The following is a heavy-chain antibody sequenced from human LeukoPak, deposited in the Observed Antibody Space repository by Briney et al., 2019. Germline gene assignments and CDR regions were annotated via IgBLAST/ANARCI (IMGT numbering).Heavy chain of an antibody. CDR3: ATAQRYYYDSSGGFDL. CDR1: GYTFTSYG. D-gene: IGHD3-22*01. J-gene: IGHJ2*01. CDR2: FDPEDGET. V-gene: IGHV1-24*01. Sequence: ASVKVSCKASGYTFTSYGISWVRQAPGKGLEWMGGFDPEDGETIYAQKFQGRVTMTEDTSTDTAYMELSSLRSEGTAVYYCATAQRYYYDSSGGFDLWGRGTLVTVSS.